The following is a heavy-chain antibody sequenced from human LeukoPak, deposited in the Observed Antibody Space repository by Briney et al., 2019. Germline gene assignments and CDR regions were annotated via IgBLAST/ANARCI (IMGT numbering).Heavy chain of an antibody. J-gene: IGHJ6*02. Sequence: PSETLSLTCAVYGGSFSGYYWSWIRQPPGKGLEWIGEINHSGSTNYNPSLKSRVTMSVDTSKNQFSLKLSSVTAADTAVYYCARDLDSSSRRMDVWGQGTTVTVSS. CDR3: ARDLDSSSRRMDV. CDR1: GGSFSGYY. CDR2: INHSGST. V-gene: IGHV4-34*01. D-gene: IGHD3-22*01.